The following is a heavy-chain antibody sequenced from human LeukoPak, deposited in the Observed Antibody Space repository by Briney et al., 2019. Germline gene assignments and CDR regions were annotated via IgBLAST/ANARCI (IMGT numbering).Heavy chain of an antibody. V-gene: IGHV4-4*02. CDR2: IYHSGST. CDR1: GGSISSSNW. CDR3: ARAVLTIFGVVPIDAFDI. D-gene: IGHD3-3*01. J-gene: IGHJ3*02. Sequence: SETLSLTCAVSGGSISSSNWWSWVRQPPGKGLEWIGEIYHSGSTNYNPSLKSRVTISVDKSKNQFSLKLSSVTAADTAVYYCARAVLTIFGVVPIDAFDIWGQGTMVTVSS.